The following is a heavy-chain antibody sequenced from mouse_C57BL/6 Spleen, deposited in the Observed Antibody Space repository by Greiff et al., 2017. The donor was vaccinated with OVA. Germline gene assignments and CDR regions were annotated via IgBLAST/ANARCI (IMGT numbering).Heavy chain of an antibody. D-gene: IGHD1-1*01. Sequence: QVQLQQPGAELVKPGASVKLSCKASGYTFTSYWMHWVKQRPGQGLEWIGMIPPNSGSTNYNEKFKSKATLTVDKSSSTAYMQLSSLTSEDSAVYYCARIITTVVAFDYWGQGTTLTVSS. V-gene: IGHV1-64*01. CDR1: GYTFTSYW. J-gene: IGHJ2*01. CDR3: ARIITTVVAFDY. CDR2: IPPNSGST.